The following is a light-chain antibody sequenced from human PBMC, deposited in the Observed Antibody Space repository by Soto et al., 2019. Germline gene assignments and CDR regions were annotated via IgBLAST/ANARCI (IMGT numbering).Light chain of an antibody. CDR1: QSLLYSSNNKNY. Sequence: DIVMTQSPDSLAVSLGERATINCKSSQSLLYSSNNKNYLAWYQQKPGQPPKLLIYWASTRESGVPDRFSGRGFGKNFPLTISSLRAEDGAFYYCQRYYNGPPNTLGRGTKLEIK. J-gene: IGKJ2*01. CDR2: WAS. CDR3: QRYYNGPPNT. V-gene: IGKV4-1*01.